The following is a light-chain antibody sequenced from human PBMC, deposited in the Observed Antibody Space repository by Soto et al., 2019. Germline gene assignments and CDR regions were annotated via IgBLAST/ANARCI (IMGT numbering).Light chain of an antibody. CDR3: QQYGSSSWT. CDR1: QSISSRN. Sequence: ENVLTQSPGTLSLCTGERATLSCRASQSISSRNLAWYQQKPGQAPRLLIYGTSSRATGIPDRFSGSGSGTDFTLTISRLEPEDFAVYYCQQYGSSSWTFGQGTKVDTK. CDR2: GTS. V-gene: IGKV3-20*01. J-gene: IGKJ1*01.